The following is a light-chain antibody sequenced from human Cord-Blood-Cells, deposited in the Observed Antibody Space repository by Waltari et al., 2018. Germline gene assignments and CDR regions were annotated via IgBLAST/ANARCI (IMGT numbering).Light chain of an antibody. CDR3: QQRSNWLT. J-gene: IGKJ4*01. CDR1: QSVSSY. CDR2: DSS. V-gene: IGKV3-11*01. Sequence: EIVLTQSPATLSLSPGERATLSCRASQSVSSYLAWYQQKPGQAPRLRISDSSNRATCIPARFSVSGSGTDFTLTISSLEPEDFAVYYCQQRSNWLTFGGGTKVEIK.